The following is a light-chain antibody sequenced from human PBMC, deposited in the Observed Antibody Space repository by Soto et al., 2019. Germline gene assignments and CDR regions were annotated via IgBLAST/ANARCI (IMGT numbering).Light chain of an antibody. Sequence: QSVLTQPPSASGTPGQRVTISCPGSSSNIGRNYVYWYQQLPGTAPKLLINKNNQRPSGVPDRFSGSKSGTSASLAISGLRSEDEADYYCAVWDGSLSGWVFGGGTKLTVL. V-gene: IGLV1-47*01. J-gene: IGLJ3*02. CDR2: KNN. CDR1: SSNIGRNY. CDR3: AVWDGSLSGWV.